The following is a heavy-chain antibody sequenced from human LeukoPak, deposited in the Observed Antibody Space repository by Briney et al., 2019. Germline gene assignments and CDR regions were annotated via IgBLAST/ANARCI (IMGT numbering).Heavy chain of an antibody. D-gene: IGHD2-15*01. CDR1: GYTFTDYF. CDR3: ARDIVTERGYCSGGSCYFDY. CDR2: INPNSGGT. J-gene: IGHJ4*02. Sequence: ASVKVSCKASGYTFTDYFVHRVRQAPGQGLEWMGWINPNSGGTNYAQKFQGRVTMTRDTSISTAFMELSRLRSDDTAVYYCARDIVTERGYCSGGSCYFDYWGQGTLVTVSS. V-gene: IGHV1-2*02.